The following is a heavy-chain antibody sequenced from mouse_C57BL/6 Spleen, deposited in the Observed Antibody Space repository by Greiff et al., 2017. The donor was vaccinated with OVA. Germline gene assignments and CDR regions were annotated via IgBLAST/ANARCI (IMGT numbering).Heavy chain of an antibody. D-gene: IGHD3-2*02. V-gene: IGHV1-42*01. Sequence: EVQLQQSGPELVKPGASVKISCKASGYSFTGYYMNWVKQSPEKSLEWIGEINPSTGGTTYNQKFKAKATLTVDKSSNTAYMQLKSLTSEDSAVYYCARSPGQAQATSYFDYWGQGTTLTVSS. CDR1: GYSFTGYY. J-gene: IGHJ2*01. CDR2: INPSTGGT. CDR3: ARSPGQAQATSYFDY.